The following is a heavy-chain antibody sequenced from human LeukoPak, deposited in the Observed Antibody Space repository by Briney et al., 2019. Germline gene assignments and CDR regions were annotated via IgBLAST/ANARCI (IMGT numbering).Heavy chain of an antibody. V-gene: IGHV1-8*01. CDR3: ARPLRGYGPFDS. CDR2: MNPNTGRT. J-gene: IGHJ4*02. Sequence: ASVKVSCKASGYTFTSYDINWVRQATGQGLEWMGWMNPNTGRTGSAQRFQGRVTMTINTSTSTAYMELRSLRSEDTAVYYCARPLRGYGPFDSWGQGTLVTVSS. D-gene: IGHD5-12*01. CDR1: GYTFTSYD.